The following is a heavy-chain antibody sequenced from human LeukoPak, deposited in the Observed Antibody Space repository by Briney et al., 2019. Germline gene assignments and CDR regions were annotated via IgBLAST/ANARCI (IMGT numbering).Heavy chain of an antibody. D-gene: IGHD3-22*01. Sequence: GGSLRLSCAASGFTFSRYWIHWVRQAPGKGLEWVSRINPDGSTTTYADSVKGRFTISRDNAKNTLYLQMNSLRAEDTAVYYCARVLSGSWDWFDPWGQGTLVTVSS. CDR2: INPDGSTT. V-gene: IGHV3-74*01. CDR1: GFTFSRYW. J-gene: IGHJ5*02. CDR3: ARVLSGSWDWFDP.